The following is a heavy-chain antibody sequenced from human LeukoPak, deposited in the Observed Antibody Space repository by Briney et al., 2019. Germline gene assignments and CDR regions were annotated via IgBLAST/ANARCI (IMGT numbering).Heavy chain of an antibody. CDR2: MNPNSGNT. V-gene: IGHV1-8*02. J-gene: IGHJ4*02. D-gene: IGHD3-10*01. CDR1: GYTFTGYY. CDR3: ARSGVRGVIVFPFDY. Sequence: ASVKVSCKASGYTFTGYYMHWVRQATGQGLEWMGWMNPNSGNTGYAQKFQGRVTMTRNTSISTAYMELSSLRSEDTAVYYCARSGVRGVIVFPFDYWGQGTLVTVSS.